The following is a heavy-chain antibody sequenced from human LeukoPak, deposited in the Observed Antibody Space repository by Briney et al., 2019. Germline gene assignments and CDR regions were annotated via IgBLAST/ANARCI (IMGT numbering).Heavy chain of an antibody. J-gene: IGHJ4*02. CDR1: GYTFTSYA. D-gene: IGHD3-10*01. Sequence: ASVKVSCKASGYTFTSYATHWVRQAPGQRLEWMGWINAGNGNTKYSQEFQGRVTITRNTSISTAYMELSSLRSEDTAVYYCARAPNGFGELSDWGQGTLVTVSS. CDR2: INAGNGNT. V-gene: IGHV1-3*03. CDR3: ARAPNGFGELSD.